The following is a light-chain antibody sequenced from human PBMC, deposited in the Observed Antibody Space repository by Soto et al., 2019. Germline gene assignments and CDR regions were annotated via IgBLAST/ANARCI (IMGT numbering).Light chain of an antibody. CDR1: TGAVTSGHW. CDR3: LVIFTGVGEV. CDR2: DTS. Sequence: QAVVTQEPSLTVSPGGTVTLTCGSSTGAVTSGHWLHWFQQKPGQAPRTLIYDTSNKHSWTPARFSGSLLGGKAALTLSGAQPEDEADYYCLVIFTGVGEVFGTGTKVTVL. V-gene: IGLV7-46*01. J-gene: IGLJ1*01.